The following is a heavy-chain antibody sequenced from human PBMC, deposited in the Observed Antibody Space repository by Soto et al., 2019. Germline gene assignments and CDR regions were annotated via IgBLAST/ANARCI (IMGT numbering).Heavy chain of an antibody. D-gene: IGHD3-3*01. CDR2: ISYDGSNK. Sequence: QVQLVESGGGVVQPGRSLRLSCAASGFTFSSYGMHWVRQAPGKGLEWVAVISYDGSNKYYADSVKGRFTISRDNSKNTLYLQMNSLRAEDTAVYYCAKGALRFLEWSLGDIDYWGQRTLVTVSS. V-gene: IGHV3-30*18. J-gene: IGHJ4*02. CDR1: GFTFSSYG. CDR3: AKGALRFLEWSLGDIDY.